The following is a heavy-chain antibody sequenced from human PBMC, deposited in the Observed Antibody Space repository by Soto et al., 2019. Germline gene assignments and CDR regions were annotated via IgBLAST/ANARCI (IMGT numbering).Heavy chain of an antibody. CDR2: IRPSGGRT. D-gene: IGHD5-18*01. J-gene: IGHJ4*02. V-gene: IGHV1-46*01. CDR3: AREPNESYYFDY. CDR1: GYTFTNYY. Sequence: QVHLVQSGAEVKKPGASVKVSCKASGYTFTNYYIHWVRQAPGQGLEWLGIIRPSGGRTEYAQRFQGRFTMTRDTSTSTVYMELTSLPSEDTAVYYCAREPNESYYFDYWGQGTLVTVSS.